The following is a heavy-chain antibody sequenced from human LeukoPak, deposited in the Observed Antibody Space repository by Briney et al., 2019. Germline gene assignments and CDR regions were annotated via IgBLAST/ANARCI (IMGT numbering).Heavy chain of an antibody. V-gene: IGHV3-9*01. Sequence: PGRSLRLSCAASGFTFDDYAMHWVRQTPGKGLEWVSGISWNSGSIGYADSVKGRFTISRDNAKNSLYLQMNSLRAEDTALYYCARAIRDLIVVVPAANYYYYMDVWGKGTTVTVSS. CDR3: ARAIRDLIVVVPAANYYYYMDV. D-gene: IGHD2-2*01. J-gene: IGHJ6*03. CDR1: GFTFDDYA. CDR2: ISWNSGSI.